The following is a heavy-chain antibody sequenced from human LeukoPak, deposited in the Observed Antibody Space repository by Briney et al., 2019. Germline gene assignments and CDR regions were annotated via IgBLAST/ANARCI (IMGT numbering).Heavy chain of an antibody. J-gene: IGHJ6*03. Sequence: GESLKLSFKGFGYSITTYWIAWVRQMPGKGLEWMGIIYPGDSHTRYSPSFQGQVTISADKSISTAYLQWSSLKASDTAMYYCATSSRGYFYYYMDVWGKGTTVTVSS. V-gene: IGHV5-51*01. CDR2: IYPGDSHT. CDR1: GYSITTYW. CDR3: ATSSRGYFYYYMDV. D-gene: IGHD6-6*01.